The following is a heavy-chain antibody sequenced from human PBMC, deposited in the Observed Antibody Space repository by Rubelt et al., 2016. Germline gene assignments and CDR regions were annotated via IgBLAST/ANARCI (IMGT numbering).Heavy chain of an antibody. V-gene: IGHV4-4*07. Sequence: QVQLQESGPGLVKPSETLSLTCTVSGGSISSYYWSWIRQPAGKGLEWIGTMYYRGSTYNNTSLTSRVTMSVDTSKNQFSLRLRAVTAAYTAVCYCARPGVGSGTYLHAFDIWGQGTMVTVSS. CDR1: GGSISSYY. J-gene: IGHJ3*02. CDR3: ARPGVGSGTYLHAFDI. D-gene: IGHD1-26*01. CDR2: MYYRGST.